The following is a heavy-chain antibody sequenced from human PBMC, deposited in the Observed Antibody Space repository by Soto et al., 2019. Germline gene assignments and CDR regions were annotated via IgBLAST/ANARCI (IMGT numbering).Heavy chain of an antibody. J-gene: IGHJ4*02. Sequence: QVQLQESGPGLVKPSQILSLTCTVSGGSISDPDYYWSWIRQPPGKGLEWIGTIFYNGETSYNPSLKSRRYMSVDTSKNQFSLSLTSVTASDTAVYFCAREGRLQSLDYWGQGTLVTVSS. D-gene: IGHD4-4*01. V-gene: IGHV4-30-4*01. CDR3: AREGRLQSLDY. CDR1: GGSISDPDYY. CDR2: IFYNGET.